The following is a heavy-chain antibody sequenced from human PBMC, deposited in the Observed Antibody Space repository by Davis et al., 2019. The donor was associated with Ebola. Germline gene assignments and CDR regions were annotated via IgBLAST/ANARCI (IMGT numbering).Heavy chain of an antibody. CDR2: IYYSGRT. V-gene: IGHV4-59*08. CDR1: GGSISSYY. CDR3: ARGGGWFDP. J-gene: IGHJ5*02. D-gene: IGHD3-16*01. Sequence: MPSETLSLTCTVSGGSISSYYWSWIRQPPGKGLEWIGYIYYSGRTNYNPALKSRVTISVDTSKNQFSLKLSSVTAADTAVYFCARGGGWFDPWGQGTLVTVSS.